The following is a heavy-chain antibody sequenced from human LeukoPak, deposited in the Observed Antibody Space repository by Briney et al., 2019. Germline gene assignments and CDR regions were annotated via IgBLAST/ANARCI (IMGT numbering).Heavy chain of an antibody. J-gene: IGHJ3*02. V-gene: IGHV1-3*01. CDR3: ARPQDYYDSSGYYDAFDI. D-gene: IGHD3-22*01. CDR1: GYTFTSYA. CDR2: INAGNGNT. Sequence: GASVKVSCKASGYTFTSYAMHWVGQAPGQRLEWMGWINAGNGNTKYSQKFQGRVTIARDTSASTAYMELSSLRSEDTAVYYCARPQDYYDSSGYYDAFDIWGQGTMVTVSS.